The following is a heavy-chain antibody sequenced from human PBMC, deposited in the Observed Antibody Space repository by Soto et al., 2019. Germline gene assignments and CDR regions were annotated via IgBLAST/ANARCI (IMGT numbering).Heavy chain of an antibody. V-gene: IGHV1-18*01. D-gene: IGHD2-8*02. J-gene: IGHJ6*02. CDR2: ISGYNGNT. CDR3: AATGGHYFGLPV. CDR1: DHTFTYYG. Sequence: QVQLLQSGGEVKKPGASVKVSCNSSDHTFTYYGINWVRRAPGQGLEWMGWISGYNGNTKYAQKFQDRVTMSADTSTMTAYMEMRSLPSDDTVIYFCAATGGHYFGLPVWGQGTTVTVSS.